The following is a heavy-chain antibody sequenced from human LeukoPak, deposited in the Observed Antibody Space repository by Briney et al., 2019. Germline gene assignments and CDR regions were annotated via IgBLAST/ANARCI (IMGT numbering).Heavy chain of an antibody. V-gene: IGHV3-7*01. D-gene: IGHD3-22*01. Sequence: GGSLRLSCAASGFTFRRYWVSWFRQAPGKGLEWVANINQDASVRKYVDSVKGRFTVSRDNAEKSLYLQMNSLRPEDTAVYYCASPYDSSGYPRGPDYWSQGTLVTVSS. CDR1: GFTFRRYW. J-gene: IGHJ4*02. CDR2: INQDASVR. CDR3: ASPYDSSGYPRGPDY.